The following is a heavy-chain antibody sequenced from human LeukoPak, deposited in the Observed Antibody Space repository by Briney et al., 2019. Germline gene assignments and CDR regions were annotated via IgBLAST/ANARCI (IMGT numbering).Heavy chain of an antibody. CDR2: IYYSGST. Sequence: SETLSLTCTVSGGSIGSSSFYWGWIRQPPGKGLEWIGTIYYSGSTSYNPSLKSRVTISVDMSKNQFSLKLSSVTAADTAVYYCACLDTVAAAGRFDYWGQGTLVTVSS. D-gene: IGHD6-13*01. CDR3: ACLDTVAAAGRFDY. CDR1: GGSIGSSSFY. V-gene: IGHV4-39*01. J-gene: IGHJ4*02.